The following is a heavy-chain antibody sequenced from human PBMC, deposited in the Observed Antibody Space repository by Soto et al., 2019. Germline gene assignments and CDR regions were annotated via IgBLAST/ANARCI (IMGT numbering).Heavy chain of an antibody. J-gene: IGHJ6*03. CDR1: GFTFSSYG. CDR2: IWYDGSNK. D-gene: IGHD5-12*01. V-gene: IGHV3-33*01. Sequence: GGSLRLSCAASGFTFSSYGMHWVRQAPGKGLEWVAVIWYDGSNKYYADSVKGRFTISRDNSKNTLYLQMNSLRAEDTAVYYCAREPPSQRGYSGYDDYYYYMDVWGKGTTVTVSS. CDR3: AREPPSQRGYSGYDDYYYYMDV.